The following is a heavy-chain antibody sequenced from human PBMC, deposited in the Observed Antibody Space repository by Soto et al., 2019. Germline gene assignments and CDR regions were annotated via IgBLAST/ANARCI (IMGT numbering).Heavy chain of an antibody. CDR1: GFTFSSYA. V-gene: IGHV3-23*01. CDR2: ISGSGGST. Sequence: GGSLRLSCAASGFTFSSYAMSWVRQAPGKGLEWVSVISGSGGSTYYADSVKGRFTISRDNSKNTLYLQMNSLIAEDTAVYYCAKALLRYFDYSMDVWGQGTTVTVSS. D-gene: IGHD3-9*01. CDR3: AKALLRYFDYSMDV. J-gene: IGHJ6*02.